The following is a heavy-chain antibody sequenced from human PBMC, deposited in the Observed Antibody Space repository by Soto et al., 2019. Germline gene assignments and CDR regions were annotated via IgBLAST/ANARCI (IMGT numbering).Heavy chain of an antibody. D-gene: IGHD3-22*01. CDR2: ISYDGSNK. V-gene: IGHV3-30-3*01. J-gene: IGHJ4*02. CDR1: GFTFSSYA. CDR3: ARVALHYDSSGYYFDY. Sequence: QVQLVESGGGVVQPGRSLRLSCAASGFTFSSYAMHWVRQAPGKGLGWVAVISYDGSNKYYADSVKGRFTISRDNSKNTLYLQMNSLRAEDTAVYYCARVALHYDSSGYYFDYWGQGTLVTVSS.